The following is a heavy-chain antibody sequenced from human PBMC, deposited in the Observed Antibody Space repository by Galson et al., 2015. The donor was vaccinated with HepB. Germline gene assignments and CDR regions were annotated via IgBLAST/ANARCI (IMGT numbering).Heavy chain of an antibody. CDR3: TTRIAAAGRHYYGMDV. D-gene: IGHD6-13*01. Sequence: SLRLSCAASGFTFSNAWMSWVRQAPGKGLEWVGRIKSKTDGGTTDYAAPVKGRFTISRDDSKNTLYLQMNSLKTEDTAVYYCTTRIAAAGRHYYGMDVWGQGTTVTVSS. CDR1: GFTFSNAW. CDR2: IKSKTDGGTT. J-gene: IGHJ6*02. V-gene: IGHV3-15*01.